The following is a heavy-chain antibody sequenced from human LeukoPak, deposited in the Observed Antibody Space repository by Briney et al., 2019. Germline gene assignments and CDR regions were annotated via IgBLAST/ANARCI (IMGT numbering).Heavy chain of an antibody. Sequence: SQTLSLTCTVSGGSISSGDYYWSWIRQPPGKGLEWIGDIYYSGSTYYNPSLKSRVTISVDTSKNQFSLKLSSVTAADTAVYYCARDGIYYDSSGYRHWYFDLWGRGTLVTVSS. V-gene: IGHV4-30-4*01. CDR1: GGSISSGDYY. CDR2: IYYSGST. J-gene: IGHJ2*01. D-gene: IGHD3-22*01. CDR3: ARDGIYYDSSGYRHWYFDL.